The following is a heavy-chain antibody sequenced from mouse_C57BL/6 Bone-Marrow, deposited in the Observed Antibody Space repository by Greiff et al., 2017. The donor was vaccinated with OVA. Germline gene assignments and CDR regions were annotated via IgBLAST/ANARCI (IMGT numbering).Heavy chain of an antibody. CDR1: GYTFTSYW. Sequence: QVQLQQPGAELVKPGASVKLSCKASGYTFTSYWMHWVKQRPGQGLEWIGMIHPNSGSTNYNEKFKSKATLTVDKSSSTAYMQLSSLTSEDSAVYYCARELRLPYAMDYWCQGTSVTVSS. CDR3: ARELRLPYAMDY. CDR2: IHPNSGST. D-gene: IGHD3-2*02. V-gene: IGHV1-64*01. J-gene: IGHJ4*01.